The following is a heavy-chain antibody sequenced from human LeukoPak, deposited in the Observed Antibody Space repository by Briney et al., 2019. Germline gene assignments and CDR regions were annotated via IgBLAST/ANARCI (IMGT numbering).Heavy chain of an antibody. Sequence: GGSLRLSCAASGFTFSSYAMSWVRQAPGKGLEWVSAISGSGGSTYYADSVKGRFTISRDDSKNTLYLQMHSLRDEDTAVYYCARHLSGDDIWGQGTMVTVSS. J-gene: IGHJ3*02. D-gene: IGHD4-17*01. CDR3: ARHLSGDDI. CDR2: ISGSGGST. CDR1: GFTFSSYA. V-gene: IGHV3-23*01.